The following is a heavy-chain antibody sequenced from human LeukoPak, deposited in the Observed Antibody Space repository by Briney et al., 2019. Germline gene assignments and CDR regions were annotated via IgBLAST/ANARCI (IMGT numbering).Heavy chain of an antibody. CDR1: GGSISSVSYY. CDR2: FYTSGST. D-gene: IGHD6-19*01. J-gene: IGHJ5*02. Sequence: SETLSLTCTVSGGSISSVSYYWSWIRQPAGKGLEWIGRFYTSGSTNYNPSLKSRVTISVDTSKNQFSLKLSSVTAADTAVYYCARHRSGSSWFAPWGQGTLVTVSS. V-gene: IGHV4-61*02. CDR3: ARHRSGSSWFAP.